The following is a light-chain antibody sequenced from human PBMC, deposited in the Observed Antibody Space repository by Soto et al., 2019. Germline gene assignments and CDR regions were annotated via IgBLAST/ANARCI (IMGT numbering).Light chain of an antibody. CDR3: SSYTGGNPSFV. V-gene: IGLV2-8*01. Sequence: QSALTQPPSASGSPGQSVTISCTGTSSDAGGYDYVSWYQQHPGKAPKLMIYEVTIRPSGVSDRFSGSKSGNTASLTVSGLQAEDEADYYCSSYTGGNPSFVFGTGTKVT. J-gene: IGLJ1*01. CDR2: EVT. CDR1: SSDAGGYDY.